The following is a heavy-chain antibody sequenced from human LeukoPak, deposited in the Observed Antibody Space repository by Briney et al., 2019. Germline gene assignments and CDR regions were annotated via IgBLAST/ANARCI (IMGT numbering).Heavy chain of an antibody. CDR2: INHSGST. D-gene: IGHD4-17*01. V-gene: IGHV4-34*01. CDR3: VYGDYGVWFDP. Sequence: PSETLSLTCAVSGGSFSGYYCSWIRQPPGKGLEWIGEINHSGSTNYNPSLKSRVTISVDTSKNQFSLKLTSVTAADTAVYYCVYGDYGVWFDPWGQGTLVTVSS. J-gene: IGHJ5*02. CDR1: GGSFSGYY.